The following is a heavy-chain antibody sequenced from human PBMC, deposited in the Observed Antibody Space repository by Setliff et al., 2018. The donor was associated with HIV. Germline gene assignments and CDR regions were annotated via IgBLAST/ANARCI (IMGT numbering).Heavy chain of an antibody. J-gene: IGHJ4*02. CDR3: ARMSISASVYFDY. CDR1: GGSISNGDHY. Sequence: ASETLSLTCTVSGGSISNGDHYWAWIRQSPGKGLEWIGYIYYTGDTYYRSSLESRVTISVDTSNNQFSLRVRSVTAADTALYFCARMSISASVYFDYWGQGTLVTVSS. CDR2: IYYTGDT. D-gene: IGHD2-2*01. V-gene: IGHV4-30-4*08.